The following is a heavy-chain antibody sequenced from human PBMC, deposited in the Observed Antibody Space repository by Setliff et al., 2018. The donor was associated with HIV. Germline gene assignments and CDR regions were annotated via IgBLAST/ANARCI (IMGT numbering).Heavy chain of an antibody. D-gene: IGHD6-19*01. CDR3: ARGNSSGWYSFLHYYYMDV. Sequence: LSLTCAVSGYSISSGYYWGWIRQPPGKGLEWIGSIYYSGSTYYNPSLKSRVTISVDTSKNQFSLKLSSVTAADTAVYYCARGNSSGWYSFLHYYYMDVWGKGTTVTVS. J-gene: IGHJ6*03. CDR1: GYSISSGYY. V-gene: IGHV4-38-2*01. CDR2: IYYSGST.